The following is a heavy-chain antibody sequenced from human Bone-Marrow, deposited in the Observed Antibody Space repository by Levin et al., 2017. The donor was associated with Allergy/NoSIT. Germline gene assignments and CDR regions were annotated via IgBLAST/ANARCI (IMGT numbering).Heavy chain of an antibody. CDR1: GFTFSSYG. Sequence: GESLKISCAASGFTFSSYGMHWVRQAPGKGLEWVAVISYDGSNKYYADSVKGRFTISRDNSKNTLYLQMNSLRAEDTAVYYCASFTVTDNWFDPWGQGTLVTVSS. V-gene: IGHV3-30*03. D-gene: IGHD4-17*01. J-gene: IGHJ5*02. CDR2: ISYDGSNK. CDR3: ASFTVTDNWFDP.